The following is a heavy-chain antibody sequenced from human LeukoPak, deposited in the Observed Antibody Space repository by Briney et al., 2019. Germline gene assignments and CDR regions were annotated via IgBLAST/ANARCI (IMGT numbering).Heavy chain of an antibody. CDR2: ISSSSSYI. CDR1: GFTFSSYS. CDR3: ASTTARGGYSSYYYYGMDV. J-gene: IGHJ6*02. V-gene: IGHV3-21*01. D-gene: IGHD6-19*01. Sequence: GGSLRLSCAASGFTFSSYSMTWVRQAPGKGLEWVSSISSSSSYIYYADSVKGRFTISRDNAKNSLYLQMNSLRAEDTAVYYCASTTARGGYSSYYYYGMDVWGQGTTVTVSS.